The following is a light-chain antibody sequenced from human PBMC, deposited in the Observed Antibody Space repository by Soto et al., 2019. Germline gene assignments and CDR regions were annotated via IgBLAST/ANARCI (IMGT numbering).Light chain of an antibody. CDR2: GNS. CDR3: QSYDSSLSGERVV. CDR1: SSNIGAGYD. J-gene: IGLJ2*01. V-gene: IGLV1-40*01. Sequence: QSVLTQPPSVSGAPGQRVTISCTGSSSNIGAGYDVHWYQQLPGTAPKLLIYGNSNRPSGVPDRFSGSKSGTSASLAITGLQAEDEADYYCQSYDSSLSGERVVFGGGTKVTVL.